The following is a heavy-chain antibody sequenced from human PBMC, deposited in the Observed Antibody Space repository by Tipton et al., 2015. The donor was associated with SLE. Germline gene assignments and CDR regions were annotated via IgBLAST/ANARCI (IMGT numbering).Heavy chain of an antibody. CDR1: GGSISSGSYY. V-gene: IGHV4-61*02. CDR3: ARGDQQHRWFDP. J-gene: IGHJ5*02. D-gene: IGHD6-13*01. CDR2: IYTSGST. Sequence: TLSLTCTVYGGSISSGSYYWSWIRQPAGKGLEWIGRIYTSGSTNYNPSLKSRVTISVDTSKNQFSLKLSSVTAADTAVYYCARGDQQHRWFDPWGQGTLVTVSS.